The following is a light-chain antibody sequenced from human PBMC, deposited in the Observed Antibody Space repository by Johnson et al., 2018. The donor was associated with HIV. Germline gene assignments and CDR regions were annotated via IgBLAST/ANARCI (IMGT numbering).Light chain of an antibody. Sequence: QSVLTQPPSVSAAPGQKVTISCSGSSYNIGNNLVSWYQQLPGTAPKLLIHENNKRPSGIPDRFSGSKSGTSATLGITGLQTGDEADYYYGTWDSSLSAGRVCGTGTKVTVL. V-gene: IGLV1-51*02. CDR3: GTWDSSLSAGRV. J-gene: IGLJ1*01. CDR1: SYNIGNNL. CDR2: ENN.